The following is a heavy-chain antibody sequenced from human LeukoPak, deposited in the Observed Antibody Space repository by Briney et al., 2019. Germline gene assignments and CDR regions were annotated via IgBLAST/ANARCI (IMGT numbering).Heavy chain of an antibody. CDR1: GFTFSSYA. CDR2: ISGSGGST. J-gene: IGHJ4*02. Sequence: PGGSLRLSCAASGFTFSSYAMSWVRQAPGKGLEWVSAISGSGGSTYYADSVKGRFTISRDNSKNTLYLQMNSLRAEDTAVYYCAKVLDYYDSSGPDYWGQGTLVTVSS. D-gene: IGHD3-22*01. V-gene: IGHV3-23*01. CDR3: AKVLDYYDSSGPDY.